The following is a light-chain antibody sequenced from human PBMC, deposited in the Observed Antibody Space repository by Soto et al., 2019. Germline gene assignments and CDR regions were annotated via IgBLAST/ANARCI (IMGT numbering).Light chain of an antibody. J-gene: IGKJ1*01. CDR2: SAS. CDR3: HHFGSLPET. V-gene: IGKV3-20*01. Sequence: EIVLTQSPATLSLSPGERATLSCRASQSVSSYLAWYQQKPGQAPMLLFYSASSRATGIPDRFSGSGSGTDFTLTISRLEPEDFAVYYCHHFGSLPETFGQGTNVE. CDR1: QSVSSY.